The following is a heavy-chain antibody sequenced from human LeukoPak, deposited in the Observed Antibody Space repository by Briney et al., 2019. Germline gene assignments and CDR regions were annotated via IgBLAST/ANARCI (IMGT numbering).Heavy chain of an antibody. V-gene: IGHV5-51*01. CDR2: IYPGDSDT. CDR3: ARYLGSNWYYYYMDV. CDR1: GYSFTTYW. J-gene: IGHJ6*03. Sequence: GESLKISCKGSGYSFTTYWVGWVGQMPGKGPEWMGIIYPGDSDTRYRPSFQDQVTIPADKSISTAFLQWSSLKASDTAIYYCARYLGSNWYYYYMDVWGKGTTVTVSS. D-gene: IGHD4-11*01.